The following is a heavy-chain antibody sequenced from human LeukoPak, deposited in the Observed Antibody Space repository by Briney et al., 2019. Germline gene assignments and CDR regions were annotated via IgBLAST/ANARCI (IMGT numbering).Heavy chain of an antibody. CDR3: ARGGDYYH. D-gene: IGHD4-17*01. J-gene: IGHJ5*02. Sequence: GGSLRLSCAASGFTFSSYSMNWVRQAPGKGLEWVSYISSSSSTIYYADSVKGRFTISRDNAKKTLYLQMNSLKAEDTAIYFCARGGDYYHWGQGTVVTVSS. CDR1: GFTFSSYS. CDR2: ISSSSSTI. V-gene: IGHV3-48*04.